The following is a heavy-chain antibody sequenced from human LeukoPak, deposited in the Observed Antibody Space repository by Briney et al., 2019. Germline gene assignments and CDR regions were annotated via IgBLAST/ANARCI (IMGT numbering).Heavy chain of an antibody. CDR1: GYTFTSYG. D-gene: IGHD3-16*01. CDR3: ARESDYVWGTTYYMDV. CDR2: ISAYNGNT. V-gene: IGHV1-18*01. Sequence: GASVKVSCKASGYTFTSYGISWVRQAPGQGLEWMGWISAYNGNTNYAQKLQGRVTMTTDTSTSTAYMELRSLRSDDTAVYYCARESDYVWGTTYYMDVWGKGTTVTISS. J-gene: IGHJ6*03.